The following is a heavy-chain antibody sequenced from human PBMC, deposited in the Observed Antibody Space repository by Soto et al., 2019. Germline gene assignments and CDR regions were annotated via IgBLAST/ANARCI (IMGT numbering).Heavy chain of an antibody. CDR3: AKDITIFGVVIAFDY. J-gene: IGHJ4*02. CDR2: ISGSGGST. V-gene: IGHV3-23*01. Sequence: EVQLLESGGGLVQPGGSLRLSCAASGFTFSSYAMSWVRQAPGKGLEWVSAISGSGGSTYYADSVKGRFTISRDNSKNTLYLQMTSLRAEVTAVYYCAKDITIFGVVIAFDYWGQGTLVTVSS. CDR1: GFTFSSYA. D-gene: IGHD3-3*01.